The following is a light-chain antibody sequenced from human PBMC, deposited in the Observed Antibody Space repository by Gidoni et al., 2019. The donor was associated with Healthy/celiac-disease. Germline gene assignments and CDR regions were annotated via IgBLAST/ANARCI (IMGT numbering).Light chain of an antibody. CDR3: SSYTSSSTLV. CDR2: EVS. CDR1: SSDVGGYNY. V-gene: IGLV2-14*01. Sequence: QSALTQPASVSGSPVRSITIPCTGTSSDVGGYNYVSWYQQHPGKAPKLMIYEVSNRPSGVSNRFSGSKSGNTASLTISGLQAEDEADYYCSSYTSSSTLVFGGGTKLTVL. J-gene: IGLJ2*01.